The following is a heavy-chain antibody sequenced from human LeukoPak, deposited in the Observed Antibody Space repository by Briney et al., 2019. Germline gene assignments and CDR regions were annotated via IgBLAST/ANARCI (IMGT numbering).Heavy chain of an antibody. D-gene: IGHD3-10*01. V-gene: IGHV4-59*02. J-gene: IGHJ4*02. Sequence: PSETLSLTCTVSGGSVSSSYWNWIRQPPGKGLEWIGYIDYSGRTDYNPSLKSRVTISVDTSQNQFSLKLSSVTAADTAVYYCARGGGLVRGGLNFDYWGQGTLVTVSS. CDR3: ARGGGLVRGGLNFDY. CDR1: GGSVSSSY. CDR2: IDYSGRT.